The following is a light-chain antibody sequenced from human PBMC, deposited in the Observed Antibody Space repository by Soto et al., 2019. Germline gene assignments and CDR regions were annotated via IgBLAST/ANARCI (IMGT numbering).Light chain of an antibody. CDR2: SNN. CDR3: AAWDYSRNDVV. CDR1: SSNIGSNS. J-gene: IGLJ2*01. Sequence: QSVLTQPPSASGPPGQRVSIACSGGSSNIGSNSVKWYQQLPGTAPKLLIYSNNQRPSGVPDRFSGSKSGTSAYLAISGLQSEDAADYACAAWDYSRNDVVFGGGTKLTVL. V-gene: IGLV1-44*01.